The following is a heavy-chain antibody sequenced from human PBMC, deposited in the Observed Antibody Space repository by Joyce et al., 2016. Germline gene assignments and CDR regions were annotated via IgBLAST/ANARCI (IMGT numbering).Heavy chain of an antibody. CDR2: VRPVFGHT. V-gene: IGHV1-69*01. Sequence: QVLLVQSGAEVKKPGSSVQVSCKGSGDTLSSYTITWVRQAPGQGLVGVGGVRPVFGHTNVPQKFQGRLTITADESTNTAYMELSSLRSDDTAVYYCAVEFVDGDTLFNIWGQGTQVTVSS. CDR1: GDTLSSYT. CDR3: AVEFVDGDTLFNI. D-gene: IGHD4-17*01. J-gene: IGHJ3*02.